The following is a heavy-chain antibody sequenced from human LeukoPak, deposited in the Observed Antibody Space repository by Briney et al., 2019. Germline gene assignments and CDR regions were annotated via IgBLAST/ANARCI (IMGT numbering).Heavy chain of an antibody. J-gene: IGHJ6*02. CDR1: GYTFSSYY. CDR3: ARDLAPDYGMDV. CDR2: INPGGGGT. V-gene: IGHV1-46*01. Sequence: ASVKVSCKASGYTFSSYYMHWVRQAPGQGLEWMGVINPGGGGTSYAQKFQGRVTMTRDTSTSTVYMELSSLRSEDTAVYYCARDLAPDYGMDVWGQGTTVTVSS.